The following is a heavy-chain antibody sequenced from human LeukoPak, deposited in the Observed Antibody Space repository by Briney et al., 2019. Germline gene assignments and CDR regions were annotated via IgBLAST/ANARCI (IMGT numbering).Heavy chain of an antibody. CDR3: ASLSGYYGTFDS. Sequence: SETLSLTCSVSGGSISSYYWSWIRQPPGKGLEWIGYIYYSGSTNYNPSLKSPVTMSVDTTKNQFSLKLTSVTAADTAVYYCASLSGYYGTFDSWGQGTQVTVSS. CDR2: IYYSGST. V-gene: IGHV4-59*08. J-gene: IGHJ4*02. CDR1: GGSISSYY. D-gene: IGHD3-22*01.